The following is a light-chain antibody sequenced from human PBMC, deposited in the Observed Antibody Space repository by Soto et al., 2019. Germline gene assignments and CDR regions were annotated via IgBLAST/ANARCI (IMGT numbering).Light chain of an antibody. CDR2: GAS. CDR1: QSVSSSY. V-gene: IGKV3-20*01. J-gene: IGKJ2*01. CDR3: QQYGSSLYT. Sequence: EIVLTQSPGTLSLSPGERATLSCRASQSVSSSYLAWYQQKPGQAPRLLIYGASSRATGIPDRFSGSGSGTDFTLTISRLEPEDLAVYYWQQYGSSLYTFGQGPKLEIK.